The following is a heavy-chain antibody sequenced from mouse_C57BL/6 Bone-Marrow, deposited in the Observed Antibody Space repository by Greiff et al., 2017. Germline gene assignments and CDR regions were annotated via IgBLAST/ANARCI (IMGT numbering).Heavy chain of an antibody. CDR2: VYPYNGGT. D-gene: IGHD2-1*01. J-gene: IGHJ3*01. CDR3: ARWGYYGIGFAY. V-gene: IGHV1-36*01. CDR1: GFTFTDYY. Sequence: VQLKESGPVLVKPGPSVKISCKASGFTFTDYYMHWVKQSHGKSLEWIGLVYPYNGGTSYNPKFKGKATLTVDTSSITAYMELNSLSSEDSAVXFCARWGYYGIGFAYRAQGTLVTVSA.